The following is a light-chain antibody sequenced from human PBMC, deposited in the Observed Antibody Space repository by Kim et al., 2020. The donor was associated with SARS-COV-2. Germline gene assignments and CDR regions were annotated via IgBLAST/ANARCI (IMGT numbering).Light chain of an antibody. Sequence: EIVLTQSPATLSLSPGERATLSCRASQSVSSYLACYQQKPGQAPRLLIYDASNRATGIPARFSGSGSGTDFTLTISSLEPEDFAVYYCQQRSLTFGGGTKVYIK. V-gene: IGKV3-11*01. CDR1: QSVSSY. J-gene: IGKJ4*01. CDR2: DAS. CDR3: QQRSLT.